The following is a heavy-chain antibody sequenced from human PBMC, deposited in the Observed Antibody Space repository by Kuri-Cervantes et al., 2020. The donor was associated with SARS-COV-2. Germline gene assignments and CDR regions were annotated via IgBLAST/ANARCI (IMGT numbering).Heavy chain of an antibody. J-gene: IGHJ6*02. Sequence: GGSLRLSCAASGFTFSSYAMHWVRQAPGKGLEWVAVIWYDGSNKYYADSVKGRFTISRDNSKNTLYLQMNSLRAEDTAVYYCARDPVVVAAADWDGMDVWGQGTTVTVSS. CDR3: ARDPVVVAAADWDGMDV. V-gene: IGHV3-33*08. CDR2: IWYDGSNK. CDR1: GFTFSSYA. D-gene: IGHD2-15*01.